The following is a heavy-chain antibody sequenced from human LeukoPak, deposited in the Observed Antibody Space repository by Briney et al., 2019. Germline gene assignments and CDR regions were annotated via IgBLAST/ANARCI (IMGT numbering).Heavy chain of an antibody. CDR3: ATSPPVVPAAITAFDI. D-gene: IGHD2-2*01. V-gene: IGHV4-4*07. J-gene: IGHJ3*02. CDR2: IYTSGSTP. Sequence: SEILSLTCTVSGGSINSYYWSWIRQSAGKGLEWIGRIYTSGSTPDYSPSLKSRVTMSIDTSKNQFSLQLSSVTAADTAVYYCATSPPVVPAAITAFDIWGQGTMVTVSS. CDR1: GGSINSYY.